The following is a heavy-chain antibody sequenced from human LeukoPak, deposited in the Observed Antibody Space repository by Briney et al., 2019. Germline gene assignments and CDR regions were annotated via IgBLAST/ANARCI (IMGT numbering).Heavy chain of an antibody. D-gene: IGHD2-15*01. J-gene: IGHJ5*02. Sequence: GGSLRLSCVASGVTLSNYAMSWARQAPGKGLEWVSGISSSGSGGNTYYADSVKGRFTISRDSSRNTLFLHMNTLRAEDTAVYYCAKGYCSGGSCWYWFDPWGQGTLVTVSS. CDR1: GVTLSNYA. CDR2: ISSSGSGGNT. V-gene: IGHV3-23*01. CDR3: AKGYCSGGSCWYWFDP.